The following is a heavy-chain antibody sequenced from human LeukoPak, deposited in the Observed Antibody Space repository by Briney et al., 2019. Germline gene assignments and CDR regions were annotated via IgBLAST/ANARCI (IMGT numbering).Heavy chain of an antibody. CDR3: AKDLTYESSGSVIDN. CDR1: GFIFEDYT. J-gene: IGHJ4*02. Sequence: GGSLRLSCAASGFIFEDYTMHRVRQVPGKTLEWVSLVNWHGTTYYADSLKGRFTISRDNSKNSLYLQMDSLRIEDTAFYYCAKDLTYESSGSVIDNWGLGTLVTVSS. D-gene: IGHD3-22*01. V-gene: IGHV3-43*01. CDR2: VNWHGTT.